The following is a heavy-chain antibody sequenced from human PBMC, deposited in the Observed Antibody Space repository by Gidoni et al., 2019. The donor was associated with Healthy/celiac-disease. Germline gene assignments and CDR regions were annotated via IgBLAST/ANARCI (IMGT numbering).Heavy chain of an antibody. CDR3: AKRGLLEIVVVPTYNAFDI. V-gene: IGHV3-30*18. J-gene: IGHJ3*02. D-gene: IGHD3-22*01. Sequence: QVQLVESGGGVVQPGRYLRLSCAASGFTFSSYGLHWVRQAPGKGLEWVAVISYDGSNKYYADSVKGRFTISRDNSKNTLYLQMNSLRAEDTAVYYCAKRGLLEIVVVPTYNAFDIWGQGTMVTVSS. CDR2: ISYDGSNK. CDR1: GFTFSSYG.